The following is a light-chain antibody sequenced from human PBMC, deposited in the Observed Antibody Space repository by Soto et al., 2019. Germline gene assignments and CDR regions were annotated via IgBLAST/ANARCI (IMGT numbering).Light chain of an antibody. V-gene: IGLV2-14*01. CDR3: SSYTSSSHYV. CDR2: EVS. Sequence: QSVLTQPASVSGSPGQSITISCTGTSSDVGGYNYVSWYQQHPGKAAKLMIYEVSYRPSGVSNRFSGSKSGNTASLTISGLQAEDEADYYCSSYTSSSHYVFGTGTKVTVL. CDR1: SSDVGGYNY. J-gene: IGLJ1*01.